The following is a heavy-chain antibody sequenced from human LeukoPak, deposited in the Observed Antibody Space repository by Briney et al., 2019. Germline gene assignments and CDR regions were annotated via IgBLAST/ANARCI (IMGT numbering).Heavy chain of an antibody. D-gene: IGHD3-10*01. Sequence: ASVKVSCKASGYTFTGYYMHWVRKTPGQGLEWMGWINPNTGDTNYGRKFQGRVTMTRDTSINTAYMELRSLRPDDTAVYYCARSRRVGNGEYPDYWGQGTLVTVSS. CDR3: ARSRRVGNGEYPDY. J-gene: IGHJ4*02. CDR1: GYTFTGYY. CDR2: INPNTGDT. V-gene: IGHV1-2*02.